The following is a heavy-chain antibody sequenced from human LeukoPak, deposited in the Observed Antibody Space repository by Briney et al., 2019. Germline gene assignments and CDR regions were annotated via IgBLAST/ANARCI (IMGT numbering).Heavy chain of an antibody. CDR1: GDSVSRSDSY. J-gene: IGHJ1*01. Sequence: SETLSLTCSVSGDSVSRSDSYWDWIRQPPGKGLEWIGTIYYSGRTYYRPSLKSRVTMSVDPSNNQFSLNLRSVTAADTALYYCARRRYYDGSGYLEWGQGTLLSVSS. CDR2: IYYSGRT. D-gene: IGHD3-22*01. V-gene: IGHV4-39*01. CDR3: ARRRYYDGSGYLE.